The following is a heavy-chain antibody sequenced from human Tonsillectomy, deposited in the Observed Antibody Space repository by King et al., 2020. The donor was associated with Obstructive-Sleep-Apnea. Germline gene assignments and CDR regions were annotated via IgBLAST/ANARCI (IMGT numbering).Heavy chain of an antibody. D-gene: IGHD3-9*01. CDR3: ARDVPYDWLVPYYYYGMDV. V-gene: IGHV4-4*07. J-gene: IGHJ6*02. CDR2: MFTSGST. CDR1: GGSICSYS. Sequence: QLQESGPGLVKPSETLSLTCTVSGGSICSYSWAWIRQPAGEGLEWIGRMFTSGSTNCNPSLKSRVTMSVDTSKNQFSLKLSSVTAADTAVYYCARDVPYDWLVPYYYYGMDVWGQVTTVTVSS.